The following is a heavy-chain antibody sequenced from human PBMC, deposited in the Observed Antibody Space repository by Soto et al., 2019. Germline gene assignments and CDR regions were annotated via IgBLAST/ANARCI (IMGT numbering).Heavy chain of an antibody. Sequence: EVQLVESGGGLVQPGGSLRLSCAASGFTFSYYSMNWVRQAPGKGLEWLSYISTSGSTKYYADSVKGRFTISRDNANNSLYLQMSSLRDEDTAVYYCARVEGGFDIWGQGTVVTVSS. CDR2: ISTSGSTK. J-gene: IGHJ3*02. CDR3: ARVEGGFDI. CDR1: GFTFSYYS. V-gene: IGHV3-48*02. D-gene: IGHD3-16*01.